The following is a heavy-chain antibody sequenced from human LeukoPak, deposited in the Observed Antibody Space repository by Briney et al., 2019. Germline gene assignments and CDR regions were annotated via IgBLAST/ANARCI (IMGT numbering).Heavy chain of an antibody. CDR2: MNPNSGST. V-gene: IGHV1-8*01. J-gene: IGHJ5*02. CDR3: ARGRMVRGVGNWFDP. CDR1: GYTFTSYD. D-gene: IGHD3-10*01. Sequence: ASVKVSCKASGYTFTSYDINWVRQATGQGLEWMGWMNPNSGSTGYAQKFQGRVTMTRNTSISTAYMELSSLRSEDTAVYYCARGRMVRGVGNWFDPWGQGTLVTVSS.